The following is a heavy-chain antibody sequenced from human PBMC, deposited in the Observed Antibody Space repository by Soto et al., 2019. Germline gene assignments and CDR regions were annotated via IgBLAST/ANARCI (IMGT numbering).Heavy chain of an antibody. CDR2: ISSSSSYT. J-gene: IGHJ4*02. D-gene: IGHD4-17*01. CDR3: AITVTTEFGVNYFDY. Sequence: VGSLRLSCAASGFTFSDYYMSWIRQAPGKGLEWVSYISSSSSYTNYADSVKGRFTISRDNAKNSLYLQMNSLRAEDTAVYYCAITVTTEFGVNYFDYWGQGTLVTVSS. CDR1: GFTFSDYY. V-gene: IGHV3-11*06.